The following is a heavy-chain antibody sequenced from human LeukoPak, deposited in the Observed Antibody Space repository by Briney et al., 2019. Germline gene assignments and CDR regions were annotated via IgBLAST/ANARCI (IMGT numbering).Heavy chain of an antibody. CDR1: GGSISSYY. Sequence: SETLSLTCTVSGGSISSYYWSWLRQPAGKGLEWIGRIYTSGSTNYKSSLKSRVTISVDTSKNQFSLKLSSVTAADTAVYYCARVVAAAGTPDYYYYYYMDVWGKGSTVTVSS. J-gene: IGHJ6*03. CDR2: IYTSGST. D-gene: IGHD6-13*01. V-gene: IGHV4-4*07. CDR3: ARVVAAAGTPDYYYYYYMDV.